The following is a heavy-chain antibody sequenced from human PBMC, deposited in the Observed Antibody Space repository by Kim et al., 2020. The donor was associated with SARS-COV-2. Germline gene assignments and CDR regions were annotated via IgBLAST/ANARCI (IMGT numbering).Heavy chain of an antibody. Sequence: SETLSLTCTVSGGSISSYYWSWIRQPPGKGLEWIGYIYYSGSTNYNPSLKSRVTISVDTSKNQFSLKLSSVTAADTAVYYCARAPLTYDFWSGSYYYYGMDVWGQGTTVTVSS. CDR3: ARAPLTYDFWSGSYYYYGMDV. V-gene: IGHV4-59*01. CDR1: GGSISSYY. J-gene: IGHJ6*02. CDR2: IYYSGST. D-gene: IGHD3-3*01.